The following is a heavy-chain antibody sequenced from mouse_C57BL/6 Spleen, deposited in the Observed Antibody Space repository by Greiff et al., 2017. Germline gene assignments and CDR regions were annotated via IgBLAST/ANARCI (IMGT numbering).Heavy chain of an antibody. D-gene: IGHD1-1*01. CDR3: ARVELLRAMDY. CDR1: GFTFSSYA. V-gene: IGHV5-4*01. CDR2: ISDGGSYT. J-gene: IGHJ4*01. Sequence: EVQLVESGGGLVKPGGSLKLSCAASGFTFSSYAMSWVRQTPEKRLEWVATISDGGSYTYYPDNVKGRFTISRDNAKNNLYLQMSHLKSEDTAMYYCARVELLRAMDYWGQGTSVTVSS.